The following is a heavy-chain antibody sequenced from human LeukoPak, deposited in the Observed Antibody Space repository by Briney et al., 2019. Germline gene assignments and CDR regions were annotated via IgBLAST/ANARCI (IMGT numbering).Heavy chain of an antibody. J-gene: IGHJ4*02. Sequence: GGSLRLSCAASGFTFRSYAMSWVRQAPGKGLEWVSAISGSGGSTYYADSVKGRFTISRDNSKNTLYLQMNSLRAEDTAVYYCAKDIRVVVVAATSFDYWGQGTLVTVSS. V-gene: IGHV3-23*01. D-gene: IGHD2-15*01. CDR1: GFTFRSYA. CDR2: ISGSGGST. CDR3: AKDIRVVVVAATSFDY.